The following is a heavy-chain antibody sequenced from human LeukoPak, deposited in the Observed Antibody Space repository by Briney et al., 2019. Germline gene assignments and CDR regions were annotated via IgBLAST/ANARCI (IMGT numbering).Heavy chain of an antibody. CDR1: GGSISNYY. V-gene: IGHV4-4*09. D-gene: IGHD6-19*01. J-gene: IGHJ4*02. CDR3: ARRGISGWYYFDY. Sequence: SETLSLTCTVSGGSISNYYWSWIRQPPGKGLEWIGYIYTSGSTNYNPSLKRRVTISVDTSKNQFSLKLSSVTAADTAVYYCARRGISGWYYFDYWGQGTLVTVSS. CDR2: IYTSGST.